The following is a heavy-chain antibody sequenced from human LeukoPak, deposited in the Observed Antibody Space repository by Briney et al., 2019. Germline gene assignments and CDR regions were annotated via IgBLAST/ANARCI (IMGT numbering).Heavy chain of an antibody. CDR1: GFTFSDYY. CDR3: ASPLNYYYDTFSTMDV. J-gene: IGHJ6*04. D-gene: IGHD3-22*01. Sequence: PGGSLRLSCAASGFTFSDYYMSWIRQAPGKGLEWVSYISSSGSTIYYAGSVKGRFTISRDNAKNSLYLQMNSLRAEDTAVYYCASPLNYYYDTFSTMDVWGKGTTVTVSS. V-gene: IGHV3-11*01. CDR2: ISSSGSTI.